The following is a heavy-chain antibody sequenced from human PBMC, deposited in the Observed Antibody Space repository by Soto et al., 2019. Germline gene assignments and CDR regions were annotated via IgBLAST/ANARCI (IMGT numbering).Heavy chain of an antibody. CDR1: GYTFTSYG. V-gene: IGHV1-18*01. Sequence: QVQLVQSGAEVKKPGASVKVSCKASGYTFTSYGISWVRQAPGQGLEWMGWISAHNGNTKYAQKLQGGXTXTXXTSTSTAYMELRSLRSDDTAVYYCARDLSYGLCDYWGQGTLVTVSS. CDR3: ARDLSYGLCDY. D-gene: IGHD5-18*01. CDR2: ISAHNGNT. J-gene: IGHJ4*02.